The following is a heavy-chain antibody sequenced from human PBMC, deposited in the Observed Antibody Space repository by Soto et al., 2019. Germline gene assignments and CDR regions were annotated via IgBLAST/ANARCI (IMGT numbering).Heavy chain of an antibody. V-gene: IGHV3-23*01. J-gene: IGHJ4*02. Sequence: GGSLRLSCAASGFTFSSYAMSWVRQAPGKGLEWVPAISGSGGSTYYADSVKGRFTISRDNSKNTLYLQMNSLRAEDTAVYYCARTLRGSWGSWGQGTLVTVSS. CDR2: ISGSGGST. D-gene: IGHD2-15*01. CDR3: ARTLRGSWGS. CDR1: GFTFSSYA.